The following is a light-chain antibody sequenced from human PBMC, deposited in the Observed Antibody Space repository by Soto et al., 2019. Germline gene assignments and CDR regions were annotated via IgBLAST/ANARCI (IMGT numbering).Light chain of an antibody. CDR2: KAS. Sequence: DIQMRQSPSTLSASVGASATITGRASQSISSWLAWYQQKPGKAPKLLIYKASSLESGVPSRFSGSGSGTEFTLTISSLQPDDFATYYCQQYNSYPLTVGRGTKVDIK. CDR1: QSISSW. V-gene: IGKV1-5*03. J-gene: IGKJ4*01. CDR3: QQYNSYPLT.